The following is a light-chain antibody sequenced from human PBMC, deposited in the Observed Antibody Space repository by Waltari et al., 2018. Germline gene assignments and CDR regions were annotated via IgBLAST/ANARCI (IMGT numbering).Light chain of an antibody. Sequence: EIVLTQSPGTLSLSPGERATLSFRASQSVSSSYLAWYQKKPGQAPRLLIYGASSRATGITDRFSGSGSGTDFTLTISRLEPEDFAVYYCRQYGSSPITFGQGTRLEIK. J-gene: IGKJ5*01. V-gene: IGKV3-20*01. CDR1: QSVSSSY. CDR2: GAS. CDR3: RQYGSSPIT.